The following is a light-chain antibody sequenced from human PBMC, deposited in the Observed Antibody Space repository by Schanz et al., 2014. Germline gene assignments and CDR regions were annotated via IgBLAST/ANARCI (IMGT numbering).Light chain of an antibody. V-gene: IGLV2-8*01. CDR2: EVT. J-gene: IGLJ2*01. CDR1: SSDVGGYNY. Sequence: QSALTQPPSASGSPGQSVTISCTGTSSDVGGYNYVSWYQQHPGRAPKLMIYEVTERPSGVPDRFSGSKSGNTASLTVSGLQAEDEADYYCSSYSGSDIVLFGGGTKLTVL. CDR3: SSYSGSDIVL.